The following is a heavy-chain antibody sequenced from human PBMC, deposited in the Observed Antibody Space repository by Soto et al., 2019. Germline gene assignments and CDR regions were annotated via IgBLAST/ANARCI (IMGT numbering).Heavy chain of an antibody. CDR2: IYYSGST. Sequence: PSETLSLTCTVCGGSISSYYWSWIRQPPGKGLEWIGYIYYSGSTNYNPSLKSRVTISVDTSKNQFSLKLSSVTAADTAVYYCARHAIVATISEYYYMDVWGKGTTVTVSS. V-gene: IGHV4-59*08. D-gene: IGHD5-12*01. CDR3: ARHAIVATISEYYYMDV. J-gene: IGHJ6*03. CDR1: GGSISSYY.